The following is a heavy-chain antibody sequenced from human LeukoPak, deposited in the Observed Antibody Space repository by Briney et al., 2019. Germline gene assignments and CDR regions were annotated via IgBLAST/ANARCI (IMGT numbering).Heavy chain of an antibody. CDR2: IYYSGST. CDR3: ARHRGGGLHGWFDP. J-gene: IGHJ5*02. Sequence: SETLSLTCTVSGGSISSSSYYWGWIRQPPGKGLEWIGSIYYSGSTYYNPSLKSRVTISVDTSKNHFSLKLNSVTAADTAVYYCARHRGGGLHGWFDPWGQGTLVTVSS. V-gene: IGHV4-39*01. D-gene: IGHD2-21*02. CDR1: GGSISSSSYY.